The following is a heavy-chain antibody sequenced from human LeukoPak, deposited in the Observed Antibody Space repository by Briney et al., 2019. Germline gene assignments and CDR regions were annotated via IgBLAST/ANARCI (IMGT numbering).Heavy chain of an antibody. J-gene: IGHJ6*02. D-gene: IGHD3-22*01. CDR2: IIPIFGIA. V-gene: IGHV1-69*04. CDR3: ARDYYDKRIYYYYGMDV. Sequence: SVKVSCKATGGTFSSYAISWVRQAPGQGLEWMGRIIPIFGIANYAQKFQGRVTITADKSTSTAYMELSSLRSEDTAVYYCARDYYDKRIYYYYGMDVWGQGTTVTVSS. CDR1: GGTFSSYA.